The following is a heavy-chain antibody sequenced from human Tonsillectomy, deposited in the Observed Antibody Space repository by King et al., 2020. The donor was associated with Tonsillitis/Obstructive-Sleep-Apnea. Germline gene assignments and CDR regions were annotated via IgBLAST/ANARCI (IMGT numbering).Heavy chain of an antibody. CDR2: IYYSGST. D-gene: IGHD3-16*01. Sequence: QLQESGPGLVKPSETLSLTCTVSGGSISSYYWSWIRQPPGKGLECIGYIYYSGSTIYNPSLKSRVTISVDTSKNQFSLKLSSVTAADTAVYYCAREGAEMNAFDIWGPGAMVTVSS. V-gene: IGHV4-59*01. J-gene: IGHJ3*02. CDR3: AREGAEMNAFDI. CDR1: GGSISSYY.